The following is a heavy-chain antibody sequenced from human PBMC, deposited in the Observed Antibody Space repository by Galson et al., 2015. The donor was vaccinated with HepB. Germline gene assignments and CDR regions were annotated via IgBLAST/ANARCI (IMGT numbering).Heavy chain of an antibody. CDR3: ARVAGDKWEEDAFDI. CDR2: ISAYNGNT. J-gene: IGHJ3*02. V-gene: IGHV1-18*01. Sequence: SVKVSCKASGYTFTSYGISWVRQAPGQGLEWMGWISAYNGNTNYAQKLQGRVTMTTDTSTSTAYMELRSLRSDDTAVYYCARVAGDKWEEDAFDIWGQGTMVTVSS. D-gene: IGHD1-26*01. CDR1: GYTFTSYG.